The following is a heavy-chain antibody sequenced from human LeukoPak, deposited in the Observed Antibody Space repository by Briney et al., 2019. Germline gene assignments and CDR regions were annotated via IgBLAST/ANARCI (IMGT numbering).Heavy chain of an antibody. V-gene: IGHV3-23*01. CDR2: FSGSGGST. Sequence: GGSLRLSCAASGFTFSSYAMSRVRQAPGKGLEWLSAFSGSGGSTYYADSVKGRFNISRDKSKTTLYLQMNSLSAEDTAVYYCAKGVTMILVARAFDYWGQGTLVTVSS. CDR1: GFTFSSYA. J-gene: IGHJ4*02. CDR3: AKGVTMILVARAFDY. D-gene: IGHD3-22*01.